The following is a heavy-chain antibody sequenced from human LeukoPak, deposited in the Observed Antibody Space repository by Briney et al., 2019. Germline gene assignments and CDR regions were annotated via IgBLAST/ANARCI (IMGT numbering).Heavy chain of an antibody. D-gene: IGHD4-11*01. V-gene: IGHV4-59*12. CDR2: IYYSGST. J-gene: IGHJ4*02. CDR1: GGSISSYY. Sequence: SETLSLTCTVSGGSISSYYWSWIRQPSGKGLEWIGYIYYSGSTNYNPSLKSRVTISVDTSKNQFSLKLSSVTAADTAVYYCARGSPMTTVTTGDFDYWGQGTQVTVSS. CDR3: ARGSPMTTVTTGDFDY.